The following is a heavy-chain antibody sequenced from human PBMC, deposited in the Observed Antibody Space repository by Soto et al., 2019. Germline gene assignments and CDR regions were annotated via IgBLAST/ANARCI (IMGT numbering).Heavy chain of an antibody. CDR1: GFTVSSNY. Sequence: EVQLVESGGGLIQPGGSLRLSCAASGFTVSSNYMSWVRQAPGKGLEWVSMIYSGGSTYYADSVKGRFTISRDNSKNTQYLQVNSLRAEDTAVYYCARERGWNAGWFDPWGQGTLVTVSS. CDR2: IYSGGST. V-gene: IGHV3-53*01. D-gene: IGHD1-1*01. J-gene: IGHJ5*02. CDR3: ARERGWNAGWFDP.